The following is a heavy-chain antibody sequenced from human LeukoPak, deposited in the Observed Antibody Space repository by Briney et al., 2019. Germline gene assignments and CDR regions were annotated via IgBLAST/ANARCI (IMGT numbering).Heavy chain of an antibody. V-gene: IGHV3-23*01. CDR3: TYDSSGYSY. CDR1: GFTFSSYA. D-gene: IGHD3-22*01. CDR2: ISASGGST. J-gene: IGHJ4*02. Sequence: QSGGSLRLSCAASGFTFSSYAMSCVRQAPGKGLEWVSAISASGGSTYYADSVKGRFTISRDNSKNTLYLQMNSLRAEDTAVYYCTYDSSGYSYWGQGTLVTVSS.